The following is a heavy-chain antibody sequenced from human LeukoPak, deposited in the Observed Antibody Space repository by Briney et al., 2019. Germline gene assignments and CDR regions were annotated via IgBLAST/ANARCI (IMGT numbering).Heavy chain of an antibody. V-gene: IGHV4-4*07. J-gene: IGHJ3*02. Sequence: KPSETLSLTCTVSGGSISSYYWSWIRQPAGKGLEWIGRIYTSGSTNYNPSLKSRVTMSVDTSKNQFSLKLSSVTAADTAVYYCARVPTLVGPGAFDIWGQGTLVTVSS. CDR1: GGSISSYY. D-gene: IGHD3-16*01. CDR3: ARVPTLVGPGAFDI. CDR2: IYTSGST.